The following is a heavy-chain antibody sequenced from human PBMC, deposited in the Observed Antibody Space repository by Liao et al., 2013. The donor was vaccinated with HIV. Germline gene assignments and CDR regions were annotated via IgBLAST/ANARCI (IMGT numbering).Heavy chain of an antibody. D-gene: IGHD5-12*01. J-gene: IGHJ3*02. CDR3: AREVKSGDDAYDI. V-gene: IGHV4-34*01. CDR2: INHSGST. Sequence: QVELQQWGAGLLKPSETLSLTCAVYGGSFSGYYWSWIRQPPGKGLEWIGEINHSGSTNYNPSLKSRVTISVDTSKNQFSLNLNSVTAADTAVYYCAREVKSGDDAYDIWGQGTVVTVSA. CDR1: GGSFSGYY.